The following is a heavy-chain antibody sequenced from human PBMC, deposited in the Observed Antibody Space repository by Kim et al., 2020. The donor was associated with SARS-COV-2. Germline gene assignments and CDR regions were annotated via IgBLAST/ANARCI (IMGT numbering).Heavy chain of an antibody. D-gene: IGHD5-12*01. Sequence: PVEGRFTISRDNSKNTLYLQMNNLRAADRAVYYCAKDPLYSGYDRGAFDIWGQGTMVTVSS. V-gene: IGHV3-23*01. J-gene: IGHJ3*02. CDR3: AKDPLYSGYDRGAFDI.